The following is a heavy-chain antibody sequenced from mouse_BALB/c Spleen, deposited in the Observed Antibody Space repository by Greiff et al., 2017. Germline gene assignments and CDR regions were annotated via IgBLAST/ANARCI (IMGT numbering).Heavy chain of an antibody. CDR3: ARWTTATYFDV. CDR1: GYSITSDYA. CDR2: ISYSGST. V-gene: IGHV3-2*02. D-gene: IGHD1-2*01. Sequence: EVKLQESGPGLVKPSQSLSLTCTVTGYSITSDYAWNWIRQFPGNKLEWMGYISYSGSTSYNPSLKSRISITRDTSKNQFFLQLNSVTTEDTATYYCARWTTATYFDVWGAGTTVTVSS. J-gene: IGHJ1*01.